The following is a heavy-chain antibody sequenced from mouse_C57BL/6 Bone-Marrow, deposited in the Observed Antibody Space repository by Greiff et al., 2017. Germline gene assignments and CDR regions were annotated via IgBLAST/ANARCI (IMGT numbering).Heavy chain of an antibody. CDR2: INPNYGTT. D-gene: IGHD1-1*01. CDR1: GYSFTDYN. Sequence: EVQLQQSGPELVKPGASVKISCKASGYSFTDYNMNWVKQSNGTSLEWIGVINPNYGTTSYNQQFKGKATLTVDQSYSTAYMQLNSLTSEDSAVYYCARGSTVVERAFDYWGQGTTLTVSS. J-gene: IGHJ2*01. V-gene: IGHV1-39*01. CDR3: ARGSTVVERAFDY.